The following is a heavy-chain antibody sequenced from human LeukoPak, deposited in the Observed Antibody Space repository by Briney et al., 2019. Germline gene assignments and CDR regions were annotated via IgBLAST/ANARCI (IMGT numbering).Heavy chain of an antibody. D-gene: IGHD5-18*01. CDR2: INPNSGGT. V-gene: IGHV1-2*06. CDR3: ARVRTGGYSYGQTFDY. CDR1: GYTFTGYY. J-gene: IGHJ4*02. Sequence: ASVKVSCKASGYTFTGYYMHWVRQAPGQGLEWMGRINPNSGGTNYAQKFQGRVTMTRDTSISTAYMELSRLRSDDTAVYYCARVRTGGYSYGQTFDYRGQGTLVTVSS.